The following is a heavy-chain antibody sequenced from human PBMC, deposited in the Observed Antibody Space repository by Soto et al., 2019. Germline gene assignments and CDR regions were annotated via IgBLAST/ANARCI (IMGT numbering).Heavy chain of an antibody. CDR3: ARGTPVWFDP. Sequence: QVQLVQSGAEEKKPGASVKVSCKASGYTFSDYAIHWVRQAPGQRPEWMGWINAGNGNTKYSHKFQGRVTITRDTSASTAYMELSSLRAEDTAVYYCARGTPVWFDPWGQGTLVTVSS. J-gene: IGHJ5*02. D-gene: IGHD3-10*01. V-gene: IGHV1-3*05. CDR2: INAGNGNT. CDR1: GYTFSDYA.